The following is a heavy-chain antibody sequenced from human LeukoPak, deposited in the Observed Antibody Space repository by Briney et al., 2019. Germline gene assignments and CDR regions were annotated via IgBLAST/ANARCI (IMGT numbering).Heavy chain of an antibody. V-gene: IGHV3-23*01. D-gene: IGHD6-19*01. CDR1: GFTFSSYA. J-gene: IGHJ4*02. CDR2: ISGSGGST. Sequence: PGGSLRLSCAASGFTFSSYAMSWVRQAPGKGLEWVSAISGSGGSTYYADSVKGRFTISRDNSKNTLYLQMNSLRAEDTAVYYCARERDSSGWYYYFDYWGQGTLVTVSS. CDR3: ARERDSSGWYYYFDY.